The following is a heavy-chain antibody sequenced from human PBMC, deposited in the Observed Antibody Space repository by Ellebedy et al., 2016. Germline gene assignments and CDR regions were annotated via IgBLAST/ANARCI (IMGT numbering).Heavy chain of an antibody. V-gene: IGHV3-23*01. J-gene: IGHJ5*02. D-gene: IGHD3-16*01. CDR1: ELNFGNYF. CDR3: ARGVGGTSLNWFDP. CDR2: INGGGYTT. Sequence: GESLKISXTASELNFGNYFMSWVRQAPGKGLEWVSTINGGGYTTYFADSVRGRFAISRDNSKNMVFLQMNSLRGEDTALYYCARGVGGTSLNWFDPWGQGTLVTVSS.